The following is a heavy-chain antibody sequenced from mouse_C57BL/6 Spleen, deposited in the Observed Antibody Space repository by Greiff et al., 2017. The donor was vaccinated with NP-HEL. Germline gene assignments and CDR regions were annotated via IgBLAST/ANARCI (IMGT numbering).Heavy chain of an antibody. V-gene: IGHV1-78*01. CDR1: GYTFTDHT. Sequence: VQLQQSDAELVKPGASVKISCKVSGYTFTDHTIHWMKQRPEQGLEWIGYIYPRDGSNKYNEKFKGKATLTADKSSSTAYRQLNSLTSEDSAVYFCAREDGNYEVYFDYWGQGTTLTVSS. J-gene: IGHJ2*01. CDR2: IYPRDGSN. D-gene: IGHD2-1*01. CDR3: AREDGNYEVYFDY.